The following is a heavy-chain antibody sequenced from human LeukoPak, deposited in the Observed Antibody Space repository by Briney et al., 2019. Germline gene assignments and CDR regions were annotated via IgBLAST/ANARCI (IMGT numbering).Heavy chain of an antibody. D-gene: IGHD3-22*01. J-gene: IGHJ4*02. CDR2: INHSGTT. Sequence: SETLSLTCAVSGGSISSSNYWSWVRQPPGKGLDWIGEINHSGTTNYNPSLRSRVTISVDKSKNHFSLKLSSVTAADTAVYYCARGGDYYDSSGYYLLELVYWGQGTLVTVSS. V-gene: IGHV4-4*02. CDR3: ARGGDYYDSSGYYLLELVY. CDR1: GGSISSSNY.